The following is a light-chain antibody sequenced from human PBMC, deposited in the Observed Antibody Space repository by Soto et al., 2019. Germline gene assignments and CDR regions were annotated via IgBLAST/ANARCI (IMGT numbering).Light chain of an antibody. Sequence: DIQMTQSPSTLSASVGDRVTITCRARQSISIWLAWYQQKPGKAPKLLIYDASILESGVPSRFSGSGSGTEFTLTISGLQPDDFATYYCQQYNSWTFGQGTKVDIK. CDR1: QSISIW. CDR2: DAS. CDR3: QQYNSWT. V-gene: IGKV1-5*01. J-gene: IGKJ1*01.